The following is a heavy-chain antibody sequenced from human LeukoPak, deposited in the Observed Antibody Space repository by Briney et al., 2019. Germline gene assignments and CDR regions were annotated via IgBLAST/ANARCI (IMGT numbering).Heavy chain of an antibody. CDR1: GFTFSDYY. D-gene: IGHD2-2*02. Sequence: PGGSLRLSCAASGFTFSDYYMSWIRQAPGKGLEWVSYISSSGSTIYYADSVKGRFTISRDNAKNSLYLQMNSLRAEDTALYYCAKDIGAAIEFFDYWGQGTLVTVSS. CDR2: ISSSGSTI. CDR3: AKDIGAAIEFFDY. J-gene: IGHJ4*02. V-gene: IGHV3-11*01.